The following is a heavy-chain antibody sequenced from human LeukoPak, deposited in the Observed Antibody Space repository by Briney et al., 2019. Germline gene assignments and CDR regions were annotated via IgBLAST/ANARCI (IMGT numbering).Heavy chain of an antibody. J-gene: IGHJ4*02. CDR3: ARRGGSWSRRSPIDY. CDR2: IKQDGSQR. CDR1: GFIYSDYL. V-gene: IGHV3-7*01. D-gene: IGHD6-13*01. Sequence: PGGSVRLSCISSGFIYSDYLITWVRQAPGKGPEWVANIKQDGSQRYYLGTLSGGFTLPIENAKQEQFVPMNGQTAEDRHVYYFARRGGSWSRRSPIDYWGQGTLVTVSS.